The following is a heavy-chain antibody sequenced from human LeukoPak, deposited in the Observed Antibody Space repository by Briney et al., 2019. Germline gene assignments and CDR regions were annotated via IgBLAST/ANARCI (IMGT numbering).Heavy chain of an antibody. V-gene: IGHV4-59*01. CDR2: VYYSGST. Sequence: SETLSLTCTVSGGSIRSDFWSWIRQPPGKGLEWIGYVYYSGSTNYSPSLNSRVTISIDTSKNKFSLKLTSVTAADTAVYYCARGGYYGSGRGFDAWGQGTMVTVSS. J-gene: IGHJ3*01. D-gene: IGHD3-10*01. CDR1: GGSIRSDF. CDR3: ARGGYYGSGRGFDA.